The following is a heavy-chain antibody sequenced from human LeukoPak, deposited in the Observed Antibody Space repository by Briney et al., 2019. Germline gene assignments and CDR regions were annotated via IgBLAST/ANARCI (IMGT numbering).Heavy chain of an antibody. Sequence: GGSLRLSCSASGFTFNSYPVHWVRQAPGKGLEYVSGISRNGGSTYYADSVKGRFTISRDNSRNTLHLQMSSLRVEDTAVYYCVKDSSSGSYFDYWGQGTLVTVSS. D-gene: IGHD3-10*01. CDR1: GFTFNSYP. V-gene: IGHV3-64D*06. CDR2: ISRNGGST. CDR3: VKDSSSGSYFDY. J-gene: IGHJ4*02.